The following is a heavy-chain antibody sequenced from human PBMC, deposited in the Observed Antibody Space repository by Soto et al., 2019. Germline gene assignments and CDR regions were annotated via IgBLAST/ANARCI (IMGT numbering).Heavy chain of an antibody. CDR1: GGTFSSYA. J-gene: IGHJ3*02. CDR2: IIPIFGTA. V-gene: IGHV1-69*01. Sequence: QVQLVQSGAEVKKPGSSVKVSCKASGGTFSSYASSWVRQAPGQGIEWMGGIIPIFGTANYAQKFQGRVTITAAESTSTDYMELSSLRSEDTAVYYCARYRVTYYYDRSAFDIWGQWTMVTVSS. D-gene: IGHD3-22*01. CDR3: ARYRVTYYYDRSAFDI.